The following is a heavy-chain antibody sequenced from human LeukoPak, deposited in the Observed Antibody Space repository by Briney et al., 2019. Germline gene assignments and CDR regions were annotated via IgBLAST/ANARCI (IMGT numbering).Heavy chain of an antibody. J-gene: IGHJ4*02. V-gene: IGHV4-34*01. D-gene: IGHD5-18*01. Sequence: SETLSLTCAVCGGSFSGYYWSWIRQPPGKGLEWIGEINHSGSTNYNPSLKSRVTISVDTSKNQFSLKLSSVTAADTAVYYCARGHYWIQLWLSPRYFDYWGQGTLVTVSS. CDR2: INHSGST. CDR1: GGSFSGYY. CDR3: ARGHYWIQLWLSPRYFDY.